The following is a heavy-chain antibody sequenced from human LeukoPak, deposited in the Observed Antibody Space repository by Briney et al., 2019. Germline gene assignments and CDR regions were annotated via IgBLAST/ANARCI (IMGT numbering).Heavy chain of an antibody. CDR2: ISGSGGST. J-gene: IGHJ6*03. V-gene: IGHV3-23*01. D-gene: IGHD3-10*01. Sequence: PGGSLRLSCAASGFTFSSYAMSWVRQAPGKGLEWVSAISGSGGSTYYADSVKGRFTISRDNAKNSLYLQMNSLRAEDTAVYYCARDRGELWPYYYYYMDVWGKGTTVT. CDR3: ARDRGELWPYYYYYMDV. CDR1: GFTFSSYA.